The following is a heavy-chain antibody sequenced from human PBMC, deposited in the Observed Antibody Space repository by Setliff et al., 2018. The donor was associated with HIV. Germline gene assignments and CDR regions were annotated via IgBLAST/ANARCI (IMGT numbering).Heavy chain of an antibody. V-gene: IGHV1-69*06. CDR3: ARDLTHYDFWSGYPHY. Sequence: ASVKVSCKASGGTFSSYAISWVRQAPGQGLEWMGRIIPIFGTANYAQKFQGRVTITADKSTSTAYMELSSLISEDTAVYYCARDLTHYDFWSGYPHYWGQGTLVTVSS. J-gene: IGHJ4*02. D-gene: IGHD3-3*01. CDR2: IIPIFGTA. CDR1: GGTFSSYA.